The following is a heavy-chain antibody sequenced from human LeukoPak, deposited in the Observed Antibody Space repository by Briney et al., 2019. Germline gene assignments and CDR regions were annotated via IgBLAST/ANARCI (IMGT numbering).Heavy chain of an antibody. CDR2: ISYDGSNK. CDR1: GFTFSGSA. V-gene: IGHV3-30*04. J-gene: IGHJ4*02. D-gene: IGHD6-19*01. Sequence: PGGSLRLSCAASGFTFSGSAMHWVRQAPGKGLEWVAVISYDGSNKYYADSVKGRFTISRDNSKNTLYLQMNSLRAEDTAVYYCAKAEPEEERIAVAGWIDYWGQGTLVTVSS. CDR3: AKAEPEEERIAVAGWIDY.